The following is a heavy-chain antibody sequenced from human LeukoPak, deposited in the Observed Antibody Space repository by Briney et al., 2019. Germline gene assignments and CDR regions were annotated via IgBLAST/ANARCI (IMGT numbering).Heavy chain of an antibody. Sequence: GASVKVSCKVSGYTLTELSMHWVRQAPGKGLEWMGGFDPEDGETIYAQKFQGRVTITTDESTSTANMELSSLRSEDTAVYYCARPPRPYGSGSHAFDIWGQGTMVTVSS. CDR2: FDPEDGET. CDR3: ARPPRPYGSGSHAFDI. V-gene: IGHV1-24*01. D-gene: IGHD3-10*01. J-gene: IGHJ3*02. CDR1: GYTLTELS.